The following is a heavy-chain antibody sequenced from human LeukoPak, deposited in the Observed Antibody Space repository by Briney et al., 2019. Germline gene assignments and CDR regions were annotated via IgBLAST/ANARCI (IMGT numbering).Heavy chain of an antibody. J-gene: IGHJ5*02. CDR2: IYTSGST. Sequence: ASETLSLTCTVSGGSISSYYWSWIRQPAGKGLEWIGRIYTSGSTNYNPSLKSRVTMSVDTSKNQFSLKLSSVTAADTAVYYCAREGIMVYAIHWFDPWGQGTLVTVSS. CDR1: GGSISSYY. V-gene: IGHV4-4*07. D-gene: IGHD2-8*01. CDR3: AREGIMVYAIHWFDP.